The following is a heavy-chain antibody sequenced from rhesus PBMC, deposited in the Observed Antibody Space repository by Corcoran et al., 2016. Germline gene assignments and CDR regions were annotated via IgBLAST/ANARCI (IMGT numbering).Heavy chain of an antibody. D-gene: IGHD6-25*01. CDR2: ISGSSGST. V-gene: IGHV4-165*01. CDR1: GGSFSGYY. CDR3: ARTAAAVSDY. J-gene: IGHJ4*01. Sequence: QVQLQESGPGLVKPSETLSLTCAVSGGSFSGYYWGWIRQPPGKGLEWIGYISGSSGSTDYNPSLKSRVTISTDTSKNQFSLKLSSVTAADTAVYYCARTAAAVSDYWGQGVLVTVSS.